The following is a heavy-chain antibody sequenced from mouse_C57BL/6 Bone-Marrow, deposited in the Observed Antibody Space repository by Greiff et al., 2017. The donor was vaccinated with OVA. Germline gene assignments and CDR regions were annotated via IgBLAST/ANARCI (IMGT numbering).Heavy chain of an antibody. CDR1: GYTFTDYY. V-gene: IGHV1-19*01. Sequence: EVQLQQSGPVLVKPGASVKMSCKASGYTFTDYYMNWVKQSHGKSLEWIGVINPYNGGTSYNQKFKGKATLTVDKSSSTAYMELNSLTSEDSAVYYCARSRGKSPYCFDYWGQGTTLTVSS. CDR3: ARSRGKSPYCFDY. J-gene: IGHJ2*01. CDR2: INPYNGGT.